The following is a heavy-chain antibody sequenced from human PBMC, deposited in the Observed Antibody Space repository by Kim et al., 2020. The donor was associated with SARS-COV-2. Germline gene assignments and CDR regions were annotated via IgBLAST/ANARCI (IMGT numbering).Heavy chain of an antibody. J-gene: IGHJ4*02. V-gene: IGHV1-3*01. CDR3: AWTDGGYSSGWPFDY. D-gene: IGHD6-19*01. Sequence: QKVQGRVTITRDTSASTAYMELSSLRSEDTAVYYCAWTDGGYSSGWPFDYWGQGTLVTVSS.